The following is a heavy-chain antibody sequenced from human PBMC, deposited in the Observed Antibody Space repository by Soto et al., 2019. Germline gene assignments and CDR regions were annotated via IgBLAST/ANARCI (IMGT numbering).Heavy chain of an antibody. D-gene: IGHD3-22*01. V-gene: IGHV1-69*01. J-gene: IGHJ6*02. CDR3: ARAGDRTGSGYYPRALYYYYGMDV. CDR1: GGTFSSYA. Sequence: QVQLVQSGAEVKKPGSSVKVSCKASGGTFSSYAISWVRQAPGQGLEWMGGIIPIFGTANYAQKFQGRVTITADESTSTAYMELSSLRSEDTAVYYCARAGDRTGSGYYPRALYYYYGMDVWGQGTTVTVSS. CDR2: IIPIFGTA.